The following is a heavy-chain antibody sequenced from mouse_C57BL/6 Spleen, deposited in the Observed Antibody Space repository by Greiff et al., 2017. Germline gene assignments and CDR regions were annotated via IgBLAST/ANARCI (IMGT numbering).Heavy chain of an antibody. CDR1: GYTFTSYW. Sequence: QVHVKQPGTELVKPGASVKLSCKASGYTFTSYWMHWVKQRPGQGLEWIGNINPSNGGTNYNEKFKSKATLTVDKSSSTAYMQLSSLTSEDSAVYYCARDILYDGYYGYWYFDVWGTGTTVTVSS. D-gene: IGHD2-3*01. J-gene: IGHJ1*03. V-gene: IGHV1-53*01. CDR3: ARDILYDGYYGYWYFDV. CDR2: INPSNGGT.